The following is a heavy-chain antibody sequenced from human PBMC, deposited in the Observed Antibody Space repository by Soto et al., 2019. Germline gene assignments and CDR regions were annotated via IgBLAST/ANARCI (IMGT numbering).Heavy chain of an antibody. CDR1: GGTFSSYT. Sequence: GASVKVSCKASGGTFSSYTISWVRQAPGQGLEWMGRIIPILGIANYAQKFRGRVTITSDRSVSTAYMELSSLRSEDMVVYSCVRDPSLRYCSGGSCYSPLWLATRYYYYDMDVWGQGTTVTVSS. D-gene: IGHD2-15*01. J-gene: IGHJ6*02. CDR3: VRDPSLRYCSGGSCYSPLWLATRYYYYDMDV. V-gene: IGHV1-69*04. CDR2: IIPILGIA.